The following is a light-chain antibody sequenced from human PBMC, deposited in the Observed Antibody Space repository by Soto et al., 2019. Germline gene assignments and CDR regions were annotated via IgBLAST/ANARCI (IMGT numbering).Light chain of an antibody. Sequence: QSVLTQPPSVSGSPGQSVTISCTGTSSDVGGYNYVSWYQQLPGKAPKLMIYDVSKRPSGVPDRFSGSNSGNTASLTIYGLQAEDEADYYCCSYAGTTHVFGTGTKVTVL. V-gene: IGLV2-11*01. CDR2: DVS. CDR3: CSYAGTTHV. CDR1: SSDVGGYNY. J-gene: IGLJ1*01.